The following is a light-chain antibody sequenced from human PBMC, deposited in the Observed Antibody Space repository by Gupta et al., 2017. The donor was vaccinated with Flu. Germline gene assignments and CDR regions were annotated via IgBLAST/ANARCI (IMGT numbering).Light chain of an antibody. CDR3: QQRNKGPLN. CDR1: QSVRDY. Sequence: EIVLTQSPAALSLSPGESVTLSCRASQSVRDYLAWYHQRPGQSPRLLIYDASNRATDVPARFNASGSETDFTLTISGLEPEDSGVYYCQQRNKGPLNFGGGTKVEIK. CDR2: DAS. V-gene: IGKV3-11*01. J-gene: IGKJ4*01.